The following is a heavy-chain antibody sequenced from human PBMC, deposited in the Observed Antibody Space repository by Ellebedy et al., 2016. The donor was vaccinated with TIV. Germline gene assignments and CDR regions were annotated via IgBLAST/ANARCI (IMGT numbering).Heavy chain of an antibody. CDR1: GFTFGSYA. J-gene: IGHJ4*02. V-gene: IGHV3-23*01. CDR2: MTGSGNSP. Sequence: GESLKISXTASGFTFGSYAMTWVRQAPGKGLEWVSSMTGSGNSPYHADSVKGRFTIARDNAKSTLYLQMNSLRAEDTAVYYCARDYIRGFDYWGQGTLLTVSS. D-gene: IGHD3-3*02. CDR3: ARDYIRGFDY.